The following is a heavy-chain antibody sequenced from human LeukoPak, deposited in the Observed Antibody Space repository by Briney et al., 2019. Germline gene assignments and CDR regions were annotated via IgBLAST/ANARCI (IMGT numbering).Heavy chain of an antibody. D-gene: IGHD6-19*01. V-gene: IGHV3-66*01. CDR2: IYGGDTT. J-gene: IGHJ4*02. Sequence: GGSLRLSCAASGFTVSSNYMSWVRQAPGKGLEWVSVIYGGDTTWYADSVKGRFAISRDNFKNTLYLERNSLRAEDTAVYYCARDIAVAPTPGYWGRGTLVTVSS. CDR3: ARDIAVAPTPGY. CDR1: GFTVSSNY.